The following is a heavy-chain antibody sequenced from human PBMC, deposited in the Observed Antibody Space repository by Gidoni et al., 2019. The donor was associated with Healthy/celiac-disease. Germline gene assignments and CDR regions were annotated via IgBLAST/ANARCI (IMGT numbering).Heavy chain of an antibody. Sequence: QVQLQESGPGLVKPSETLSLTCTVSGGSIRSYSWSWIRQPPGKGLEWIGNISYSGITNDNPSLKSRVTISVDTSKNQFSLKLTSVTAADTAVYYCARDKQRGVDAFDIWGQGTVVTVSS. D-gene: IGHD3-16*01. CDR1: GGSIRSYS. CDR3: ARDKQRGVDAFDI. V-gene: IGHV4-59*01. J-gene: IGHJ3*02. CDR2: ISYSGIT.